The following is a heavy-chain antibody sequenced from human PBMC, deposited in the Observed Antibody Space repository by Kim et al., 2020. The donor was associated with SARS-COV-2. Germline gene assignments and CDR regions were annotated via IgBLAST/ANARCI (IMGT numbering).Heavy chain of an antibody. CDR3: ARHRGCVGGRCYSSHFDY. J-gene: IGHJ4*02. D-gene: IGHD2-15*01. V-gene: IGHV5-51*01. Sequence: GESLKISCKGSGYSFTNYWVGWVRQTPGKGLEWMGIIYPSDSDTRYSPSFQGQVTISADKSISTAYLQWSSLKASDTALYYCARHRGCVGGRCYSSHFDYWGLGTLVTVSS. CDR2: IYPSDSDT. CDR1: GYSFTNYW.